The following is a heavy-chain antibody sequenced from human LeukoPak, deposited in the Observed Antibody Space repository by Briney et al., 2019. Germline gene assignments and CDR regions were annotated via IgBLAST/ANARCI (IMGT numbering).Heavy chain of an antibody. D-gene: IGHD6-19*01. CDR2: IKEDGNEK. CDR1: GSTFSRHC. CDR3: ARDEEQLNI. J-gene: IGHJ3*02. Sequence: PGGSLRLSCGASGSTFSRHCMSWVRQAPGKGLEWVAKIKEDGNEKFYADSVKGRFTISRDNAKNSVFLQMDSLTVDDTAVYYCARDEEQLNIWGQGTMVTVSS. V-gene: IGHV3-7*04.